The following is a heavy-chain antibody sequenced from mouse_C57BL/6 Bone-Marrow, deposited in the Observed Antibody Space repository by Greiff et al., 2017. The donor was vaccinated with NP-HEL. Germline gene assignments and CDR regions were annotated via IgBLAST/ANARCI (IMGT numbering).Heavy chain of an antibody. CDR1: GYTFTSYW. Sequence: VKLQQPGAELVKPGASVKLSCKASGYTFTSYWMHWVKQRPGQGLEWIGMIHPNSGSTNYNEKFKSKATLTVDKSSSTAYMQLSSLTSEDSAVYYCASLIYYYGSSYFDYWGQGTTLTVSS. CDR2: IHPNSGST. D-gene: IGHD1-1*01. J-gene: IGHJ2*01. V-gene: IGHV1-64*01. CDR3: ASLIYYYGSSYFDY.